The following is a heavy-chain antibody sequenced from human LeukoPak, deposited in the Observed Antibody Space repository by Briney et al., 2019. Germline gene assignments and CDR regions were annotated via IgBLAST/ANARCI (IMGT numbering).Heavy chain of an antibody. CDR1: GFTFSDYY. Sequence: PGGSLRLSCAASGFTFSDYYMSWVRQAPGKGLEWVSGINWNGGSTGYADSVKGRFTISRDNAKNSLYLQMNSLRAEDTALYHCARGPRDSSGWDYYYYYMDVWGKGTTVTISS. V-gene: IGHV3-20*01. D-gene: IGHD6-19*01. CDR3: ARGPRDSSGWDYYYYYMDV. CDR2: INWNGGST. J-gene: IGHJ6*03.